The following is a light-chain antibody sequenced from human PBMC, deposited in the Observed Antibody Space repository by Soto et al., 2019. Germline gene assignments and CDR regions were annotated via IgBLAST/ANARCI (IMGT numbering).Light chain of an antibody. V-gene: IGLV2-8*01. CDR3: GSKAGSNKHVV. J-gene: IGLJ2*01. CDR1: SSDIGASNS. Sequence: QSVLTQPPSASGSPGQSVTISCAGSSSDIGASNSVSWYQQHPGKAPKLLISDVTKRPSGVPDRFSGSKSGNTASLTVSGLQADDEADYYCGSKAGSNKHVVFGGGTKVTVL. CDR2: DVT.